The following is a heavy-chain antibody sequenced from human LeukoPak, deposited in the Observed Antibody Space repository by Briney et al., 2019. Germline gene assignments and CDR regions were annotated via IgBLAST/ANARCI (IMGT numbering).Heavy chain of an antibody. J-gene: IGHJ4*02. Sequence: PSVKVSCKASGGTFSSYAISWVRQAPGQGLEWMGWISAYNGNTNYAQKLQGRVTMTTDTSTSTAYMELRSLRSDDTAVYYCARDIDYDSSGYYPDYWGQGTLVTVSS. CDR3: ARDIDYDSSGYYPDY. CDR1: GGTFSSYA. D-gene: IGHD3-22*01. V-gene: IGHV1-18*01. CDR2: ISAYNGNT.